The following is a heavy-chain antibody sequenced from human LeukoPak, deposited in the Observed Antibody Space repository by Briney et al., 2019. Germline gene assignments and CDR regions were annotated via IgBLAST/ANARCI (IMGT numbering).Heavy chain of an antibody. CDR1: GFTFSSYS. CDR3: ARVLARADDAFDI. Sequence: GRSLRLSCAASGFTFSSYSMNWVRQAPGKGLEWVSYISSSSSTIYYADSVKGRFTISRDHAKNSLYLPMNSLRAEDTAVYYCARVLARADDAFDIWGQGTMVTVSS. V-gene: IGHV3-48*01. D-gene: IGHD2/OR15-2a*01. J-gene: IGHJ3*02. CDR2: ISSSSSTI.